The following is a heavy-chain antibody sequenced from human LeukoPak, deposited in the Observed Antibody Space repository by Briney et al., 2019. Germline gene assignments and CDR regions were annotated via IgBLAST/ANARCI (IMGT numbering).Heavy chain of an antibody. CDR1: GFTFSSYS. CDR2: INKSSGAI. Sequence: PGRSLRLSRAASGFTFSSYSMNWVRQAPGKGLEWLSYINKSSGAIYYADSVKGRFTISRDNAKNSLYLQMNSLRDEDTAVYYCARDPGRLDRGNDYYYGMDVWGQGTTVTVSS. V-gene: IGHV3-48*02. D-gene: IGHD1-1*01. CDR3: ARDPGRLDRGNDYYYGMDV. J-gene: IGHJ6*02.